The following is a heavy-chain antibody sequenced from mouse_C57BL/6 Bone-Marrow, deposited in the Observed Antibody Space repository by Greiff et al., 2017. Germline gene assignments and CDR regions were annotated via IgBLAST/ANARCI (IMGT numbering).Heavy chain of an antibody. CDR2: ISNGGGST. Sequence: VQLQQSGGGLVQPGGSLKLSCAASGFTFSDYYMYWVRQTPEKRLEWVAYISNGGGSTYYPDTVKGRFTISRDNAKNTLYLQMSRLKSEDTAMYYCARQRFAYWGQGTLVTVSA. CDR1: GFTFSDYY. CDR3: ARQRFAY. V-gene: IGHV5-12*01. J-gene: IGHJ3*01.